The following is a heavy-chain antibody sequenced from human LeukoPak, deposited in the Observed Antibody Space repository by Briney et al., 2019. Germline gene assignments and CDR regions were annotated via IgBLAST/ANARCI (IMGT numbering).Heavy chain of an antibody. J-gene: IGHJ4*02. CDR3: AKSHFDWLSTIDY. Sequence: GRSLRLSCAASGFTFSSYGMHWVRQAPGKGLEWVAVISYDGSNKYYADSVKGRFTISRDSSKNTLYLQMNSLRAEDTAVYYCAKSHFDWLSTIDYWGQGTLVTVSS. D-gene: IGHD3-9*01. CDR2: ISYDGSNK. CDR1: GFTFSSYG. V-gene: IGHV3-30*18.